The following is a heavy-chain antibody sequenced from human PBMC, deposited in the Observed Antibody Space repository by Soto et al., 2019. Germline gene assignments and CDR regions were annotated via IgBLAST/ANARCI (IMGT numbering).Heavy chain of an antibody. CDR2: ISGSGGST. CDR1: GFTFSSYA. V-gene: IGHV3-23*01. J-gene: IGHJ4*02. D-gene: IGHD3-22*01. Sequence: GGSLRLSCAASGFTFSSYAMSWVRQAPGKGLEWVSAISGSGGSTYYADSVKGRFTISRDNSKNTLYLQMNSLRAEDTAVYYCAKTAYYYDSSGYYYDYWGQGTLVTVSS. CDR3: AKTAYYYDSSGYYYDY.